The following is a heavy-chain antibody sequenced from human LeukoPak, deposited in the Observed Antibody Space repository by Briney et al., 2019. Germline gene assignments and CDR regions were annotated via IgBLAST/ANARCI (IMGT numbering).Heavy chain of an antibody. CDR3: ARCNFGEFPNYNWFDP. CDR1: GGSISSDY. D-gene: IGHD3-10*01. Sequence: PSETLSLTCTVSGGSISSDYWNCIRQPPGKGLEWIGCFSYRESTNYNPSFKGRVNISVYASKNQFSMKLNSVTAADTAVYYCARCNFGEFPNYNWFDPWGQGTLVTVSS. V-gene: IGHV4-59*08. CDR2: FSYREST. J-gene: IGHJ5*02.